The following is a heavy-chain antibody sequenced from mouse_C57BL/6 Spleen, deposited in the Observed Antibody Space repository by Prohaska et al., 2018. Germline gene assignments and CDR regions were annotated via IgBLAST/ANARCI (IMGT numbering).Heavy chain of an antibody. CDR1: YTFTSYW. V-gene: IGHV1-55*01. CDR3: AMHRSY. Sequence: YTFTSYWITWVKQRPGQGLEWIGDIYPGSGSTNYNEKFKSKATLTVDTSSSTAYMQLSSLTSEDSAVYYCAMHRSYWGKGTTLTVSS. J-gene: IGHJ2*01. CDR2: IYPGSGST.